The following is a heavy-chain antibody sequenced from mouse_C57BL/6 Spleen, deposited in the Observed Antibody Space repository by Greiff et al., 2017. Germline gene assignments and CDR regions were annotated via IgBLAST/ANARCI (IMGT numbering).Heavy chain of an antibody. J-gene: IGHJ3*01. CDR2: INPNNGGT. CDR1: GYTFTDYY. CDR3: ERRDYYGSSPAWFAY. V-gene: IGHV1-26*01. Sequence: EVQLQQSGPELVKPGASVQISCKASGYTFTDYYMNWVKQSHGKSLEWIGNINPNNGGTSYNQKFKGTATLTVDKSSSTAYMELRSLTSEDSAVYYCERRDYYGSSPAWFAYWGQGTLVTVSA. D-gene: IGHD1-1*01.